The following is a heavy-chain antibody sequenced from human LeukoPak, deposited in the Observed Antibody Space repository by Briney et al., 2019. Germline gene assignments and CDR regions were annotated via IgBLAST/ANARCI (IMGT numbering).Heavy chain of an antibody. Sequence: ASVKVSCKASGYTFTGYYMHWVRQAPGQGLEWMGGIIPIFGTANYAQKFQGRVTITADESTSTAYMELSSLRSEDTAVYYCASLGYCSGTSCPGDYWGQGTLVTVSS. CDR1: GYTFTGYY. V-gene: IGHV1-69*13. J-gene: IGHJ4*02. CDR3: ASLGYCSGTSCPGDY. CDR2: IIPIFGTA. D-gene: IGHD2-2*01.